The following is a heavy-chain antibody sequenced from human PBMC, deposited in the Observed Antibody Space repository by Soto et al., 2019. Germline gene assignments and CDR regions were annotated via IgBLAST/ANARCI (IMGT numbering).Heavy chain of an antibody. CDR3: VRGGYCGGDCYSGWFDP. Sequence: QVPLVQSGAEVKKPGASVKVSCKASGYTFTGYYMHWVRQAPGQGLEWMGWINPNSGGTNYAQKFQGRVTMTRNTYISTAYIELSRLRSDDTAVYYCVRGGYCGGDCYSGWFDPWGQGTLVTVSS. CDR1: GYTFTGYY. D-gene: IGHD2-21*02. J-gene: IGHJ5*02. CDR2: INPNSGGT. V-gene: IGHV1-2*02.